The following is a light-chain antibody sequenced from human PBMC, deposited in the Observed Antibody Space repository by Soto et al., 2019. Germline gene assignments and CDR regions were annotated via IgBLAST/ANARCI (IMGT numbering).Light chain of an antibody. J-gene: IGLJ1*01. CDR3: SAYGGNYNYV. CDR2: EVN. V-gene: IGLV2-8*01. CDR1: SSDVGGSNY. Sequence: QSALTQPPSASGSPGQSVTISCTGASSDVGGSNYVSWHQQHPGKAPKLMIYEVNKRPSGVPDRFSGSKSGNTASLTVSGLQAEDEADYYCSAYGGNYNYVFGTGTKLTDL.